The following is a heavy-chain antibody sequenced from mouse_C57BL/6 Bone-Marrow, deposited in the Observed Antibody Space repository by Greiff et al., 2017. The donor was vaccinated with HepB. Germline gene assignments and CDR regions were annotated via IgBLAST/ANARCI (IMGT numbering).Heavy chain of an antibody. J-gene: IGHJ3*01. V-gene: IGHV6-3*01. CDR3: KNWDRFAY. D-gene: IGHD4-1*01. CDR2: IRLKSDNYAT. Sequence: DVKLMESGGGLVQPGGSMKLSCVASGFTFSNYWMNWVRQSPEKGLEWVAQIRLKSDNYATHYAESVKGRFTISRDDSKSSVYLQMNNLRAEDTGSYYCKNWDRFAYWGQGTLVTVSA. CDR1: GFTFSNYW.